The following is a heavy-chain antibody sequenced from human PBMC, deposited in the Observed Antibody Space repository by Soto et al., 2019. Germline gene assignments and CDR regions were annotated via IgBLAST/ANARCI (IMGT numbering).Heavy chain of an antibody. CDR3: AKVSGGYCSGGSCYPFDY. Sequence: EVQLLESGGGLVQPGGSLRLSCAASGFTFSSYDMSWVRQAPGKGLEWVSAISGSGGSTYYADSVKGRFTISRDNSKNTLYLQMNSLRAEDTAVYYCAKVSGGYCSGGSCYPFDYWGQGTLVTVSS. V-gene: IGHV3-23*01. J-gene: IGHJ4*02. CDR1: GFTFSSYD. D-gene: IGHD2-15*01. CDR2: ISGSGGST.